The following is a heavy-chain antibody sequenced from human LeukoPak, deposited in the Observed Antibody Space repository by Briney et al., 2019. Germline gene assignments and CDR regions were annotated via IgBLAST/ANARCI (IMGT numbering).Heavy chain of an antibody. V-gene: IGHV3-74*01. D-gene: IGHD2-2*02. J-gene: IGHJ5*02. CDR3: ARDAPDCSSTSCYTPYYWFDP. Sequence: PGGSLRLSCAASGFTFSSYWMHWVRQAPGKGLVWVSRINSDGSSTSYADSVKGRFTISRDNAKNTLYLQMNSLRAEDTAVYYCARDAPDCSSTSCYTPYYWFDPWGQETLVTVSS. CDR2: INSDGSST. CDR1: GFTFSSYW.